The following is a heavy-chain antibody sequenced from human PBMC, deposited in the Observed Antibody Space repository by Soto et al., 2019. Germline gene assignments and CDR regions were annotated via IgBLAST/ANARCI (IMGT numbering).Heavy chain of an antibody. D-gene: IGHD3-3*02. CDR1: GGSISSGGYS. Sequence: QLQLQESGSGLVKPSQTLSLTCAVSGGSISSGGYSWGWIRQPPGKGLEWIGYMYHSGSTYYNPSLKSRVTITIDRSKNQFSLKLSSVTAADTAVYSCARVADYWGQGILVTVSS. V-gene: IGHV4-30-2*01. CDR2: MYHSGST. CDR3: ARVADY. J-gene: IGHJ4*02.